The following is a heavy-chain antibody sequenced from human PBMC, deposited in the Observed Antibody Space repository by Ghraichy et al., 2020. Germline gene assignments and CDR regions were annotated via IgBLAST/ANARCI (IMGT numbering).Heavy chain of an antibody. Sequence: GGSLRLSCGASGFTFSGSTMSWVRQAPGKGLEWVSSITSPSNTTYYADSVKGRFTISRDNAKNSLFLQMNSLRDEDTAVYYCARDSSTFSSWGQGTLVTVSS. CDR1: GFTFSGST. CDR3: ARDSSTFSS. D-gene: IGHD2-2*01. CDR2: ITSPSNTT. J-gene: IGHJ5*02. V-gene: IGHV3-48*02.